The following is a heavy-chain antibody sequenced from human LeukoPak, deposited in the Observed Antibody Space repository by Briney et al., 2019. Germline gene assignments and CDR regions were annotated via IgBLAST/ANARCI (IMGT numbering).Heavy chain of an antibody. J-gene: IGHJ4*02. Sequence: GASVKVSCKASGYTFTSYDINWLRRATGQGLEWMGWMNPNSGNTGYAQKFQGRVTITRNTSISTAYMELSSLRSEDTAVYYCARARRDGYNLFGYWGQGTLVTVSS. CDR1: GYTFTSYD. V-gene: IGHV1-8*03. CDR2: MNPNSGNT. D-gene: IGHD5-24*01. CDR3: ARARRDGYNLFGY.